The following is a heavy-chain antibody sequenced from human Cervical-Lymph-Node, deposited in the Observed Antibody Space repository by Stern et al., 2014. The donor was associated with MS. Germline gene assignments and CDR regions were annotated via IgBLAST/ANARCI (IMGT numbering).Heavy chain of an antibody. CDR1: GFTFSTYA. J-gene: IGHJ4*02. Sequence: QVQLVESGGGVVQPGRSLSLSCVASGFTFSTYAMHWVRQAPGKGLVRGAFVSYDGTQRNSTDSVKARFTISRDNSKNTLYLHMNSLRDEDTAVYFCARGGRGVGLEYWGQGALVTVSS. V-gene: IGHV3-30-3*01. D-gene: IGHD3-10*01. CDR3: ARGGRGVGLEY. CDR2: VSYDGTQR.